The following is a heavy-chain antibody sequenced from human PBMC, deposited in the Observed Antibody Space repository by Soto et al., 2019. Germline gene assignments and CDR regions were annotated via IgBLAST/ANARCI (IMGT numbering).Heavy chain of an antibody. D-gene: IGHD3-22*01. J-gene: IGHJ4*02. CDR3: ARDDGYYYDSSVRLEYYFDY. Sequence: QVQLVQSGAEVKKPGASVKVSCKASGYTFTSYGISWVRQAPGQGLERMGWISAYNGNTNYAQKLQGRVTMTTDTSTSTAYMELRSLRSDDTAVYYCARDDGYYYDSSVRLEYYFDYWGQGTLVTVSS. CDR1: GYTFTSYG. CDR2: ISAYNGNT. V-gene: IGHV1-18*01.